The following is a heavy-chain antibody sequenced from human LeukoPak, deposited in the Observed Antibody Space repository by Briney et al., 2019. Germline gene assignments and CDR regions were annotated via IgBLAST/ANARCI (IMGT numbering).Heavy chain of an antibody. CDR1: GFTFSDYW. CDR2: INSDGSWT. CDR3: VSFYETY. V-gene: IGHV3-74*01. Sequence: GGSLRLSCAASGFTFSDYWMHWVRQAPGKGLVWVSHINSDGSWTSYADSVKGRFTISKDNAKNTVYLQMNSLRAEDTAVYYCVSFYETYWGRGTLVTVSS. J-gene: IGHJ4*02. D-gene: IGHD2/OR15-2a*01.